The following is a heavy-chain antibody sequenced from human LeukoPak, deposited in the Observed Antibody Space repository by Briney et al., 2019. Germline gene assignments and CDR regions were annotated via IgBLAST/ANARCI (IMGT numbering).Heavy chain of an antibody. CDR1: GFTFSNYW. J-gene: IGHJ5*02. CDR2: VKSNGSDK. V-gene: IGHV3-7*02. CDR3: ARILA. Sequence: GGSLRLSCAASGFTFSNYWMNWVRQAPGKGLEWVANVKSNGSDKYYVDSVKGRFTVSRDNANQSVYLQINGLRADDTAVYYCARILAWGQGTLVTVSS. D-gene: IGHD2/OR15-2a*01.